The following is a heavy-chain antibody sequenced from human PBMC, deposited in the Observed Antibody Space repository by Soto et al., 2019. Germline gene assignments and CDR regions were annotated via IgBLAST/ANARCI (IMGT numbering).Heavy chain of an antibody. V-gene: IGHV3-23*01. D-gene: IGHD3-10*01. CDR2: ISGSGGST. CDR1: GFTFSSYA. J-gene: IGHJ5*02. CDR3: AKDPGLLWFGEPNWFDP. Sequence: GGSLRLSCAASGFTFSSYAMSWVRQAPGKGLEWVSAISGSGGSTYYADSVKGRFTISRDNSKNTLYLQMNSLRAEDTAVYYCAKDPGLLWFGEPNWFDPWGQGTLVTVSS.